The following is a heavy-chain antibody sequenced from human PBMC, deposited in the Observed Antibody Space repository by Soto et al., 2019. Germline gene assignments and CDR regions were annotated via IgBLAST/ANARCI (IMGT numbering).Heavy chain of an antibody. J-gene: IGHJ4*02. V-gene: IGHV4-34*01. Sequence: QVQLQQWGAGLLKPSETLSLTCAVYGGSFSGYYWSWIRQPPGKGLEWIGEINHSGSTNYNPSLKSRVTISVDTSKNQFSLKLSSVTAADTAVYYCARDTVAAVSRYFDYWGQGTLVTVSS. D-gene: IGHD6-13*01. CDR3: ARDTVAAVSRYFDY. CDR1: GGSFSGYY. CDR2: INHSGST.